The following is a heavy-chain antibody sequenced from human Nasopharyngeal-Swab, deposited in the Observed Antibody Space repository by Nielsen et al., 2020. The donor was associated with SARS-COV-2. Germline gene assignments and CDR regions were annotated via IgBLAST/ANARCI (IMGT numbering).Heavy chain of an antibody. CDR3: ARDWGLGYCSGGSCYSNSMQAFDI. J-gene: IGHJ3*02. CDR1: GFTFSSYS. D-gene: IGHD2-15*01. CDR2: ISSSSSYI. Sequence: GVLKISCAASGFTFSSYSMNWVRQAPGKGLEWVSSISSSSSYIYYADSVKGRFTISRDNAKNSLYLQMNSLRAEDTAVYYCARDWGLGYCSGGSCYSNSMQAFDIWGQGTMVTVSS. V-gene: IGHV3-21*01.